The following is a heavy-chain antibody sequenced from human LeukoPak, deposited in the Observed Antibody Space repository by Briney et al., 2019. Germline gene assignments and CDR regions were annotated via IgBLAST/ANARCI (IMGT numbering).Heavy chain of an antibody. Sequence: SETLSLTCTVSGGSISSYYWSWIRQPPGKGLEWIGYIYYSGSTNYNPSLKSRVTISVDTSKNQFSLKLSSVTAADTAVYYCARDKDGLGYWGQGTLVTVSS. CDR3: ARDKDGLGY. CDR2: IYYSGST. CDR1: GGSISSYY. D-gene: IGHD3-10*01. J-gene: IGHJ4*02. V-gene: IGHV4-59*01.